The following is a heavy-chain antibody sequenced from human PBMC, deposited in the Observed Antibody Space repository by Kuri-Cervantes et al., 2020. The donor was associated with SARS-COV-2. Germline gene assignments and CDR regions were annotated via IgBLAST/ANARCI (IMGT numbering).Heavy chain of an antibody. V-gene: IGHV3-23*01. CDR2: ISGSGGST. CDR1: GFTFSSYA. Sequence: GESLKISCAASGFTFSSYAMSWVRQAPGKGLEWVSAISGSGGSTYYADSVKGRFTISRDNSKNTLYLQMNSLRAEDTAVYYCARPPADYYYMDVWGKGTTVTVSS. CDR3: ARPPADYYYMDV. J-gene: IGHJ6*03.